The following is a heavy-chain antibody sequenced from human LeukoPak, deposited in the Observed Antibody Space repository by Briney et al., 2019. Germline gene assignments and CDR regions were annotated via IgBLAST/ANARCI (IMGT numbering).Heavy chain of an antibody. V-gene: IGHV1-69*05. CDR3: ARDSSSSWPIPDY. CDR2: IIPIFGTA. D-gene: IGHD6-13*01. J-gene: IGHJ4*02. Sequence: SVKVSCKASGGTFSSYAISWVRQAPGQGLEWMGRIIPIFGTANYAQKYQGRVTITTDESTSTAYMELRSLRSEDTAVYDCARDSSSSWPIPDYWGQGTLVTVSS. CDR1: GGTFSSYA.